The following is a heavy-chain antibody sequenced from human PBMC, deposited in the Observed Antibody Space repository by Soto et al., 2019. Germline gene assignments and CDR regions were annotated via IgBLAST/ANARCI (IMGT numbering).Heavy chain of an antibody. D-gene: IGHD4-17*01. CDR2: IGTAGDT. J-gene: IGHJ6*02. CDR3: TRNTVTTSGYYGMDV. Sequence: PGGSLRLSCAASGFTFSSYDMHWVRQATGKGLEWVSAIGTAGDTYYPGSVKGRFTISRENAKNSLYLQMNSLRAEDTAVYYCTRNTVTTSGYYGMDVWGQGTTVTVSS. CDR1: GFTFSSYD. V-gene: IGHV3-13*01.